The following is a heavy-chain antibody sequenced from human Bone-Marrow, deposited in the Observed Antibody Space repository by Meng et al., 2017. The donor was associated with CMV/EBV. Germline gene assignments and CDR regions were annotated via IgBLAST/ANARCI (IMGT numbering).Heavy chain of an antibody. CDR1: GFTFSDYY. D-gene: IGHD4-11*01. CDR3: ARLMLDYNDYFDH. CDR2: ISSSGQTK. J-gene: IGHJ4*02. V-gene: IGHV3-11*01. Sequence: GESLKISCAASGFTFSDYYMSWVRQAPGKGPEWVAFISSSGQTKEYEDSVKGRFTISRDNAKNSLYLQMNSLRAEDTAVYYCARLMLDYNDYFDHWGQGTLVTVSS.